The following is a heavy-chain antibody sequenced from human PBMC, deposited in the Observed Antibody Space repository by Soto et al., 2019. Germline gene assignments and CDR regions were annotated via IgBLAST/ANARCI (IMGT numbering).Heavy chain of an antibody. D-gene: IGHD3-16*01. CDR3: AKFRGGTFNQWYFHY. CDR2: ITGGVGVT. V-gene: IGHV3-23*01. Sequence: EVQLLESGGGLVQPGGSLRLSCAASGFTFTPYAMTWVRQAPGKGLEWVSVITGGVGVTYYADSVKGRFTISRDNSTASLYLQMNNLRAEDTAVYYCAKFRGGTFNQWYFHYWGQGTLVTVSS. CDR1: GFTFTPYA. J-gene: IGHJ4*02.